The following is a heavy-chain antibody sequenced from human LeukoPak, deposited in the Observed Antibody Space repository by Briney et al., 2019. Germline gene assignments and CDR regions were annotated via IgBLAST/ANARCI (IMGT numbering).Heavy chain of an antibody. CDR1: GYTFTRYA. J-gene: IGHJ4*02. Sequence: ASVKVSCKAAGYTFTRYAIHWVRQAPGQRLEWMGWIDTRNGKTKYPLELKGRVTITRDTSANTAYMDLTSLTSEDMAVYYWARESGGVAAWEYYFDYWGQGTLVTVSS. D-gene: IGHD2-15*01. CDR2: IDTRNGKT. CDR3: ARESGGVAAWEYYFDY. V-gene: IGHV1-3*03.